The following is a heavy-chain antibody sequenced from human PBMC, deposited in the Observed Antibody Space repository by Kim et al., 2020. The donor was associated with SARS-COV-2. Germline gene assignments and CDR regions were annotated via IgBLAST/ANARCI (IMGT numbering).Heavy chain of an antibody. CDR1: GFGFSAAR. CDR3: ARLSAPVCFGGPFDS. Sequence: GGSLRLSCEASGFGFSAARMLWLRQAPGRGLEWVAFTSSNGGNIFYTDSVKGRFTISRDNSKVSLFLQMDRLTADDTAVYYCARLSAPVCFGGPFDSWG. J-gene: IGHJ4*01. V-gene: IGHV3-21*01. D-gene: IGHD3-10*01. CDR2: TSSNGGNI.